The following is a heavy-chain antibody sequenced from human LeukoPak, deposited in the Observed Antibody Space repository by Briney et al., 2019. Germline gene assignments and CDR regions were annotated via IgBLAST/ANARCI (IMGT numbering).Heavy chain of an antibody. CDR3: ARRISVAGVFDS. CDR2: IYYSGST. Sequence: PSETLSLTCTISGGSMSSYYWSWIRQPPGKGLEWIGYIYYSGSTYYNPSLKSRVTISADTSRNQFSLRLSSATAADTAVYYCARRISVAGVFDSWGQGTLVTVSS. CDR1: GGSMSSYY. V-gene: IGHV4-59*01. J-gene: IGHJ4*02. D-gene: IGHD6-19*01.